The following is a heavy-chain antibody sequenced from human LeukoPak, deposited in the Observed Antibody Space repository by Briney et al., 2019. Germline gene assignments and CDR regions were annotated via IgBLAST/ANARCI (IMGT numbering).Heavy chain of an antibody. Sequence: PSETLSFTGTVSGGSISSCYWSWIRQPPGKGLEWIGYIYYSGSTNYNPSLKSRVTISVDTSMNQFSLKLSSVTAADTAVYYCARGGGHPPGNYDILTGPDLFFDYWGQGTLVTVSS. CDR3: ARGGGHPPGNYDILTGPDLFFDY. J-gene: IGHJ4*02. D-gene: IGHD3-9*01. CDR1: GGSISSCY. V-gene: IGHV4-59*01. CDR2: IYYSGST.